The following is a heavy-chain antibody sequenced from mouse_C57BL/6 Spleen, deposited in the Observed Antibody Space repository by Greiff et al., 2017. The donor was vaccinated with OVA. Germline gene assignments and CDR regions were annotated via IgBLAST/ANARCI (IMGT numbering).Heavy chain of an antibody. CDR1: GFTFSSYA. D-gene: IGHD2-1*01. V-gene: IGHV5-9-1*02. Sequence: EVMLVESGEGLVKPGGSLKLSCAASGFTFSSYAMSWVRPTPEKRLEWVAYISSGGDYIYYADTVKGRFTISRDNARNTLYLQMSSLKSEDTAMYYCTRVPPLLWEGGYFDVWGTGTTVTVSS. J-gene: IGHJ1*03. CDR3: TRVPPLLWEGGYFDV. CDR2: ISSGGDYI.